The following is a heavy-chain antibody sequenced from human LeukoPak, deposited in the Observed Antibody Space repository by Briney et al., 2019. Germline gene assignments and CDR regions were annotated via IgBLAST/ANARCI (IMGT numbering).Heavy chain of an antibody. V-gene: IGHV3-21*01. CDR2: ISSSSSYI. J-gene: IGHJ3*02. CDR3: ARELSLTGTFAAFDI. CDR1: GFTFSSYS. D-gene: IGHD1-7*01. Sequence: PGGSLRLSCAASGFTFSSYSMNWVRQAPGKGLEWVSSISSSSSYIYYADSVKGRFTISRDNAKNSLYLQMNSLRAKDTAVYYCARELSLTGTFAAFDIWGQGTMVTVSS.